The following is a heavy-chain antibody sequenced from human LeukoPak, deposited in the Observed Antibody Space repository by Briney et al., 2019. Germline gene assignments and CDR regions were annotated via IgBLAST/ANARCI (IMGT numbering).Heavy chain of an antibody. Sequence: PGGSLRLSCAASGFTFSSYAMSWVRQAPGKGLEWVSAISGSGGSTYYADSVKGRFTISRDNSKNTLYLQMNSLRAKDAAVYYCAKDVGGTWIQLVVVSAFDIWGQGTMVTVSS. D-gene: IGHD5-18*01. J-gene: IGHJ3*02. V-gene: IGHV3-23*01. CDR1: GFTFSSYA. CDR2: ISGSGGST. CDR3: AKDVGGTWIQLVVVSAFDI.